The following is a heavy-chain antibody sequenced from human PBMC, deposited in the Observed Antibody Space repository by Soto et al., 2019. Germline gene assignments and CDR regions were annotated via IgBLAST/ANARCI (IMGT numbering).Heavy chain of an antibody. V-gene: IGHV6-1*01. J-gene: IGHJ4*02. CDR1: GDSVSSNSAT. CDR3: ARSITGSAYFDY. D-gene: IGHD3-10*01. Sequence: SQTLSLTCAISGDSVSSNSATWNWIRQSPSRGLQWLGRTYYRSKWYYDYAESVKSRITINPDTSKNQFSLQLISVTPEDTAVYYCARSITGSAYFDYWGQGIQVTVSS. CDR2: TYYRSKWYY.